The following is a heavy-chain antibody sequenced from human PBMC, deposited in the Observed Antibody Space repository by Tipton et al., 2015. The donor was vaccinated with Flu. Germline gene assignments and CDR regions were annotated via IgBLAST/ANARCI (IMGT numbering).Heavy chain of an antibody. J-gene: IGHJ4*02. CDR1: GFTFSTYA. Sequence: QLVQSGGGVVQPGRSLRLSCAASGFTFSTYALYWVRQAPDMGLEYVAVISNDGSRRYYADSVKDRFTISRDNSKNTLYLQMNSLRVEDTAVYYCTSVYVVVPAAIFDYWGQGTLVTVSS. CDR2: ISNDGSRR. CDR3: TSVYVVVPAAIFDY. D-gene: IGHD2-2*02. V-gene: IGHV3-30*04.